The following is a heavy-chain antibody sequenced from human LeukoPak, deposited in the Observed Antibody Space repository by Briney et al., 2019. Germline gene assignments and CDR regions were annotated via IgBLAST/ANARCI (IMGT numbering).Heavy chain of an antibody. V-gene: IGHV3-30-3*01. J-gene: IGHJ4*02. Sequence: AGGSLRLSCAASGFTFSSYAMHWGRQAPGKGLEWVTIISYDGSNKYYADSVKGRFTISRDNSKNTLYLQMNSLRAEDTAVYYCARGQGDSSAGLDYWGQGTLVTVSS. D-gene: IGHD3-22*01. CDR3: ARGQGDSSAGLDY. CDR1: GFTFSSYA. CDR2: ISYDGSNK.